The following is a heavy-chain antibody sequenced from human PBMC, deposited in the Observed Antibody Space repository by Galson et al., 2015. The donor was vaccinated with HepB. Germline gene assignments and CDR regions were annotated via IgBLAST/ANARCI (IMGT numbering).Heavy chain of an antibody. CDR3: ARQKGTLMPFDY. V-gene: IGHV4-59*08. CDR1: GGSISSDY. J-gene: IGHJ4*02. D-gene: IGHD1-1*01. CDR2: IYYSGST. Sequence: ETLSLTCSVSGGSISSDYWSWIRQSPGKGLEWLGYIYYSGSTNYNPSLKSRVTISVDTSKNQFSLKVSSVTAADTAVYYCARQKGTLMPFDYWGQGTLVTASS.